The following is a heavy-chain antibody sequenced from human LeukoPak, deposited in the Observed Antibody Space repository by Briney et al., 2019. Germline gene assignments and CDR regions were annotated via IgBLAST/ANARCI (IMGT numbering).Heavy chain of an antibody. V-gene: IGHV3-30*02. CDR1: GFTFSSYG. J-gene: IGHJ4*02. D-gene: IGHD3-22*01. CDR3: AKRRYDSSGYYSPLDY. Sequence: GGSLRLSCAASGFTFSSYGMHWVRQAPGKGLEWVAFIRYDGSNKYYADSVKGRFTISRDNSKNTLYLQMNSLRVEDTAVYYCAKRRYDSSGYYSPLDYWGQGTLVTVSS. CDR2: IRYDGSNK.